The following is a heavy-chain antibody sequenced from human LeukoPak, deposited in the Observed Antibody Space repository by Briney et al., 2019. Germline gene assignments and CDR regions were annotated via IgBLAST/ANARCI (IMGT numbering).Heavy chain of an antibody. J-gene: IGHJ5*02. D-gene: IGHD5-18*01. CDR2: IYTSGST. CDR3: ARDGYSYRSYWFDP. CDR1: GGSINTYY. Sequence: SETLSLTCTVSGGSINTYYWSWIRQPAGKGLEYIGRIYTSGSTNYNPSLKGRVTISVDTSKNQFSLKLSSVTAADTAVYYCARDGYSYRSYWFDPWGQGTLVTVSS. V-gene: IGHV4-4*07.